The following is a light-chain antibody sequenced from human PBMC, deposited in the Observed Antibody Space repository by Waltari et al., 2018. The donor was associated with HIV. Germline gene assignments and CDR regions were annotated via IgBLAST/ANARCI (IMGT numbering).Light chain of an antibody. V-gene: IGLV1-44*01. J-gene: IGLJ1*01. Sequence: QSVLTQPPSASGTPGQRVTISCSGSSSNIGSDTVDWYQQLPGTAPKHLIYSNNRRPSVVLGRFSGSKAATSASLAISGLQSEDEADYYCAAWDDNLNGLYVFGGGTKVTVL. CDR3: AAWDDNLNGLYV. CDR2: SNN. CDR1: SSNIGSDT.